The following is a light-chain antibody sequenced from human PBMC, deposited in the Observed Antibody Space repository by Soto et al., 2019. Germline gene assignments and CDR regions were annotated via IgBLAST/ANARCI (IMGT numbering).Light chain of an antibody. CDR2: DVS. CDR3: SSYTTSNTRQIV. J-gene: IGLJ1*01. CDR1: SSDIGDYNY. Sequence: QSVLTQPASVSGSPGQSITISCTGTSSDIGDYNYVSWYQQHPGKAPKLMIYDVSNRPSGVSNRFSGSKSGNTASLTISGLQPEDEADYYCSSYTTSNTRQIVFGTGTKVTVL. V-gene: IGLV2-14*03.